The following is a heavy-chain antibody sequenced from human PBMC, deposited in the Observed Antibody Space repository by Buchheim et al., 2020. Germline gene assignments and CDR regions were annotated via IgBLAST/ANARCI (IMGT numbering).Heavy chain of an antibody. CDR2: INPSGGST. D-gene: IGHD2-15*01. V-gene: IGHV1-46*01. CDR1: GYTFTSYY. J-gene: IGHJ6*02. Sequence: QVQLVQSGAEVKKPGASVKVSCKASGYTFTSYYMHWVRQAPGQGLEWMGIINPSGGSTSYAQKFQGRVTMTRDTSTSTVYMELSSLRSEDTAVYYCARDCPLREVVVVAATPKGYYYGMDVWGQGTT. CDR3: ARDCPLREVVVVAATPKGYYYGMDV.